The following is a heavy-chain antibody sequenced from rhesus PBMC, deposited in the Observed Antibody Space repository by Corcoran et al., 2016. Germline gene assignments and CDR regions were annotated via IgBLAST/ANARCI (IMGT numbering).Heavy chain of an antibody. Sequence: QVQLQESGPGLVKPSETLSLTCAVSGGSISDSYYWNWIRPPPGKGLEWIGNNYGNRASTNNNPDLKSRVTISKDTSKNQFFLKRSSVTAADTAVYYCARDQLFTLRLPNEGWSNFDSWGQGVLVTVSS. CDR1: GGSISDSYY. J-gene: IGHJ4*01. D-gene: IGHD6-37*01. V-gene: IGHV4S9*01. CDR3: ARDQLFTLRLPNEGWSNFDS. CDR2: NYGNRAST.